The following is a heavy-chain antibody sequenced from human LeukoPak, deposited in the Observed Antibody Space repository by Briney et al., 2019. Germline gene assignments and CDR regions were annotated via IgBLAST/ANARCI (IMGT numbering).Heavy chain of an antibody. D-gene: IGHD3-22*01. CDR2: ISAYNGNT. Sequence: ASVKVSCKASGYTFTDYYMHWVRQAPGQGLEWMGWISAYNGNTNYAQKLQGRVTMTTDTSTSTAYMELRSLRSDDTAVYYCARDGYYDSSGYSPHWGQGTLVTVSS. CDR1: GYTFTDYY. CDR3: ARDGYYDSSGYSPH. J-gene: IGHJ4*02. V-gene: IGHV1-18*04.